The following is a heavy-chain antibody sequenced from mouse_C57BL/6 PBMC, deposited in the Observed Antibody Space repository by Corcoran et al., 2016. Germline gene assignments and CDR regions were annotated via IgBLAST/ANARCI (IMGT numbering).Heavy chain of an antibody. Sequence: EVQLQQSGPELVKPGASVKISCKASGYTFTDYYMNWVKQSHGKSLEWIGDINPNNGGTSYNQKFKGKATLTVDKSSSTAYMELRSLTSEDSAVYYCARGDIYYYGSAWFAYWGQGTLVTVSA. CDR1: GYTFTDYY. V-gene: IGHV1-26*01. CDR2: INPNNGGT. D-gene: IGHD1-1*01. CDR3: ARGDIYYYGSAWFAY. J-gene: IGHJ3*01.